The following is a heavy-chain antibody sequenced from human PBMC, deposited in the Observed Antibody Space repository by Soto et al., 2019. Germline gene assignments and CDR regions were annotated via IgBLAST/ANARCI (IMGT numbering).Heavy chain of an antibody. CDR2: ISGSGGST. D-gene: IGHD6-13*01. Sequence: GGSLRLSCAASGFTYSKYTMHWVRQAPGKGLEWVSAISGSGGSTYYADSVKGRFTISRDNSKNTLYLQMNSLRAEDTAVYYCAKDPTYSSSWPNWFDPWGQGTLVTVSS. J-gene: IGHJ5*02. V-gene: IGHV3-23*01. CDR1: GFTYSKYT. CDR3: AKDPTYSSSWPNWFDP.